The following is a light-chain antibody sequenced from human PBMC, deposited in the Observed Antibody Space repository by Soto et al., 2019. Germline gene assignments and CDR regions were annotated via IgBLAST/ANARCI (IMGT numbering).Light chain of an antibody. CDR2: GAS. Sequence: QSVLTQPASVSGSPGQSITISCTGTSSDVGSHNLVSWYQQYPGKAPKLIIFGASKRPSGVSNRFSGSKSGSTASLTISGLQDEDEADYYCCSNAAGSTYVFGTGTKVTVL. V-gene: IGLV2-23*01. CDR3: CSNAAGSTYV. CDR1: SSDVGSHNL. J-gene: IGLJ1*01.